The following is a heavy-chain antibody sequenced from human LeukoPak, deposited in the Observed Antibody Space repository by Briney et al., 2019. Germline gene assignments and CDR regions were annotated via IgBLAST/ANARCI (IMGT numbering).Heavy chain of an antibody. CDR3: AKAAYYYDSSGYSYWYFDL. CDR1: GVTFSSYA. D-gene: IGHD3-22*01. J-gene: IGHJ2*01. V-gene: IGHV3-23*01. CDR2: ISGSGGST. Sequence: GGALRRSCAASGVTFSSYAMGGVRQAPGKGLEWVSAISGSGGSTYYADSVKGRFTISRDNSKNTLYLQMNSLRAEDTAVYYCAKAAYYYDSSGYSYWYFDLWGRGTLVTVSS.